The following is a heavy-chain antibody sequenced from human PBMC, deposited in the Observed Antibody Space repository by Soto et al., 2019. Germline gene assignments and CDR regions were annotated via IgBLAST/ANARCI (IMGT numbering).Heavy chain of an antibody. D-gene: IGHD2-15*01. CDR2: LSVGNGDT. CDR3: ATSEGDCGGGSCYNYFYYYGMDV. Sequence: GGSLRLSCAASGDTRTDFSMHWVRQAPGQRPEWMGWLSVGNGDTKYSQKFQGRVTITRDTSARTAYMELSNLRSEGTAVYYCATSEGDCGGGSCYNYFYYYGMDVWGQGTTVTVSS. CDR1: GDTRTDFS. J-gene: IGHJ6*02. V-gene: IGHV1-3*01.